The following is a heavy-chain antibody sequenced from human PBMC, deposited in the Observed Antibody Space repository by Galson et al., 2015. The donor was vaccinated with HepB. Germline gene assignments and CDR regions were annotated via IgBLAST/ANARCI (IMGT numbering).Heavy chain of an antibody. D-gene: IGHD3-10*01. V-gene: IGHV4-34*01. CDR1: GGSFSGYY. CDR2: INHSGST. J-gene: IGHJ5*02. CDR3: ARERGDYYGSGSYYWRTQYNWFDP. Sequence: SLTCAVYGGSFSGYYWSWIRQPPGKGLEWIGEINHSGSTNCNPSLKSRVTISVDTSKNQFSLKLSSVTAADTAVYYCARERGDYYGSGSYYWRTQYNWFDPWGQGTLVTVSS.